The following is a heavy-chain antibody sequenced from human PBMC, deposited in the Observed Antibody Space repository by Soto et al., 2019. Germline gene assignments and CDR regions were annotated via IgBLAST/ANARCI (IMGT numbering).Heavy chain of an antibody. CDR2: MKEDGSEE. J-gene: IGHJ5*02. CDR3: VSLSRLPDALLSFGDQ. Sequence: VQLVESGGSLVRPGGSLRLSCAASGFTFSGHLMSWVRPTPDKGQEWVANMKEDGSEEYYLDSVRDRFIISRDNAQNSLFLQRNGLRADDPAVHYCVSLSRLPDALLSFGDQWGQGTLVTVSS. V-gene: IGHV3-7*03. CDR1: GFTFSGHL. D-gene: IGHD3-10*01.